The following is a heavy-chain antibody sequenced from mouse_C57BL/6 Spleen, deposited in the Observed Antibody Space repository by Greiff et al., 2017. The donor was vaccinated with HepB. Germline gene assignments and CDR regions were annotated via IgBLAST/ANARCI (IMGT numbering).Heavy chain of an antibody. Sequence: EVQLQQSGTVLARPGASVKMSCKTSGYTFTSYWMHWVKQRPGKGLEWIGAIYPGNSDTSYNQKLKGKAKLTAVTSASTAYMELSSLTNEDSAVYYCTRWDIYYDYDRAMDYWGQGTSVTVSS. CDR2: IYPGNSDT. D-gene: IGHD2-4*01. CDR1: GYTFTSYW. V-gene: IGHV1-5*01. J-gene: IGHJ4*01. CDR3: TRWDIYYDYDRAMDY.